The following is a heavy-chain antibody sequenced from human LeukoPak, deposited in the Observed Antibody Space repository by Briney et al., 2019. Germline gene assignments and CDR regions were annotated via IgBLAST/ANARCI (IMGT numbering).Heavy chain of an antibody. Sequence: HPGGSLRLSCAASGFTFSSYAMSWVRQAPGKGLEWVSAISGSGGSTYYADSVKGRFTISRDNSKNTLYLQVNSLRAEDTAVYYCAKDSPYYYDSSGYYPDYWGQGTLVTVSS. CDR1: GFTFSSYA. CDR3: AKDSPYYYDSSGYYPDY. V-gene: IGHV3-23*01. J-gene: IGHJ4*02. D-gene: IGHD3-22*01. CDR2: ISGSGGST.